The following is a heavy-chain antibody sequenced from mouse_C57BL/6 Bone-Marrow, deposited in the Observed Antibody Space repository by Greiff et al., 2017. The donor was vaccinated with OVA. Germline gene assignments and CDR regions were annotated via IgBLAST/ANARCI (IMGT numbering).Heavy chain of an antibody. V-gene: IGHV5-6*01. CDR2: ISSGGSYT. CDR1: GFTFSSYG. J-gene: IGHJ3*01. D-gene: IGHD3-2*02. CDR3: ARQGLRVRRDWFAY. Sequence: EVQLMASWGDLVKPGGSLKLSCAASGFTFSSYGMSWVRQTPDKRLAWVATISSGGSYTYYPDSVKGRFTISRDNAKNTLYLQMSSLKSEDTAMYYCARQGLRVRRDWFAYWGQGTLVTVSA.